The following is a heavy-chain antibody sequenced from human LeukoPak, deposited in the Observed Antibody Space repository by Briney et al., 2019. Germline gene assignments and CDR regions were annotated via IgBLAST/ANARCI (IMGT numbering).Heavy chain of an antibody. D-gene: IGHD1-26*01. Sequence: PSETLSLTCTVSGGSISSYYWSWIRQPPGKGLEWVGYIYYSGSSNYNPSLKSRVTISVDTSKNQFSLKLSSVTAADTAVYYCARVSGGYNPGAFDIWGQGTMVTVSS. CDR2: IYYSGSS. CDR3: ARVSGGYNPGAFDI. V-gene: IGHV4-59*01. J-gene: IGHJ3*02. CDR1: GGSISSYY.